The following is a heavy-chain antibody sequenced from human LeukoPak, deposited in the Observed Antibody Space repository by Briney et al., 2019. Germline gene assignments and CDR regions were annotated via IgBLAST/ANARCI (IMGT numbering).Heavy chain of an antibody. V-gene: IGHV3-21*01. J-gene: IGHJ4*02. CDR3: AKEGNDFWSGYYTGPYLDY. D-gene: IGHD3-3*01. CDR2: ISSSSSYI. CDR1: GFTFSSYS. Sequence: GGSLRLSCAASGFTFSSYSMNWVRQAPGKGLEWVSSISSSSSYIYYADSVKGRFTISRDNAKNSLYLQMNNLRAEDTAVYYCAKEGNDFWSGYYTGPYLDYWGQGTLVTVSS.